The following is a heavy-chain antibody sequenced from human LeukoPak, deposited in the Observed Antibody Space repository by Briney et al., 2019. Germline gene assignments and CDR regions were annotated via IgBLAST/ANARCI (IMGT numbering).Heavy chain of an antibody. J-gene: IGHJ4*02. V-gene: IGHV7-4-1*02. CDR3: ARRIRAPADSSAYRNPGDDY. Sequence: GASVKVSCKASGYTFTKYAMNWVRQAPGQGLEWMGWINTNSGNPTYAQGFTGRFVFSLDTSVSTAYLQISSLKAEDSAVYFCARRIRAPADSSAYRNPGDDYWGQGTLVIVSS. D-gene: IGHD3-22*01. CDR1: GYTFTKYA. CDR2: INTNSGNP.